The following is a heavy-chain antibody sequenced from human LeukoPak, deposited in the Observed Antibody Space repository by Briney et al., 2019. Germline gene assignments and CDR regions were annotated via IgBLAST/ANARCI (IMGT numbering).Heavy chain of an antibody. V-gene: IGHV3-23*01. CDR2: ISGPAGSW. J-gene: IGHJ4*02. D-gene: IGHD5/OR15-5a*01. CDR1: GFTFSSYA. Sequence: GGSLRLSCAASGFTFSSYAMSWVRQAPGKGLEWVSAISGPAGSWDYADSVKGRFTISRDNSKNTLFLQMNSPRAEGTAIYYCAKKVGLVSAPLYYFDVWGQGTLVTVSS. CDR3: AKKVGLVSAPLYYFDV.